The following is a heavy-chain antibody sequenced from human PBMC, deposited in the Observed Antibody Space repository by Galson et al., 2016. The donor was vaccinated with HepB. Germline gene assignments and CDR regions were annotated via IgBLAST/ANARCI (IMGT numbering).Heavy chain of an antibody. CDR2: IWYDGSNK. D-gene: IGHD1-26*01. Sequence: SLRLSCAASGFTFSSYGMHWVRQAPGKGLEWVAVIWYDGSNKYYADSVKGRFTISRDNSKNTLYMQMNSLRAEDTAVYYCAKGGELRGVYYYYGMDVWGQGTTVTVFS. J-gene: IGHJ6*02. CDR3: AKGGELRGVYYYYGMDV. V-gene: IGHV3-33*03. CDR1: GFTFSSYG.